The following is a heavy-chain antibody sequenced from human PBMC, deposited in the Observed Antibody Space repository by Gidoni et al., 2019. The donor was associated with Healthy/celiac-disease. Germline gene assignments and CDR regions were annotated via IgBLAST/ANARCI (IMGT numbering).Heavy chain of an antibody. D-gene: IGHD2-15*01. Sequence: EVQLVESGGGVVRPGGSVRLSCAASGFTFDDYGMSWVRQAPGKGLAWVSGINWNGGSTGYADSVKGRFTISRDNAKNSLYLQMNSLRAEDTALYYCARVGDVVVVAATDYYGMDVWGQGTTVTVSS. CDR3: ARVGDVVVVAATDYYGMDV. CDR2: INWNGGST. CDR1: GFTFDDYG. J-gene: IGHJ6*02. V-gene: IGHV3-20*04.